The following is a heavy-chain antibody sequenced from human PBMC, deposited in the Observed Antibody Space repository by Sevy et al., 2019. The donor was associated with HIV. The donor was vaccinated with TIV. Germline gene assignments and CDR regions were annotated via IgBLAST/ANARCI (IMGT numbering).Heavy chain of an antibody. CDR1: DGSISSYY. D-gene: IGHD3-10*01. Sequence: SETLSLTCTVSDGSISSYYWSWIRQPPGKGLEWIGYIYYSGSTNYNPSLKSRVTISVDTSKNQFSLKLSSVTAADTAVYYCARGKYYYGSGSYKSPNWFDPWGQGTLVTVSS. CDR3: ARGKYYYGSGSYKSPNWFDP. V-gene: IGHV4-59*01. J-gene: IGHJ5*02. CDR2: IYYSGST.